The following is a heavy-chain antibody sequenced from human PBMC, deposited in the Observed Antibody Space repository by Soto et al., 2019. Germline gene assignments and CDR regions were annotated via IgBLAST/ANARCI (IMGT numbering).Heavy chain of an antibody. CDR2: INPSGGST. D-gene: IGHD6-19*01. CDR1: GYTFTSYY. J-gene: IGHJ4*02. Sequence: GAPVKVSCKASGYTFTSYYMHWVRQAPGQGLEWMGIINPSGGSTSYAQKFQGRVNMTRDTSTSTVYMELSSLRSEDTAVYYCARDSYSSTYGYWGQGTLVIVSA. CDR3: ARDSYSSTYGY. V-gene: IGHV1-46*03.